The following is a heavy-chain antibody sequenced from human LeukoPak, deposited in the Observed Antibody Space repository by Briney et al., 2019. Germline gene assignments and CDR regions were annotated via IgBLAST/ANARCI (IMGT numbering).Heavy chain of an antibody. Sequence: GGSLRLSCAASGDTFSDYYMSWIRRAPGKGLEWVSYISSSGSTIYYADSVKGRFTISRDNAKNSLYLQMNSLRAEDTAVYYCARGPRCCSSTSCYGGAGYWGQGTLVTVSS. D-gene: IGHD2-2*01. J-gene: IGHJ4*02. CDR2: ISSSGSTI. V-gene: IGHV3-11*01. CDR3: ARGPRCCSSTSCYGGAGY. CDR1: GDTFSDYY.